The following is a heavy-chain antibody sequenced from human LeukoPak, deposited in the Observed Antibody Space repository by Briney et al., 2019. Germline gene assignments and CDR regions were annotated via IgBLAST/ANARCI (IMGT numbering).Heavy chain of an antibody. V-gene: IGHV1-46*03. Sequence: GASVKVSCKASGYTLTSYYMHWVRQAPGQGLEWMGIINPSGGSTSYAQKFQGRVTMTRDTSTSTVYMELSSLRSEDTAVYYCARAPEADDAFDIWGQGTMVTVSS. D-gene: IGHD1-14*01. CDR2: INPSGGST. CDR3: ARAPEADDAFDI. J-gene: IGHJ3*02. CDR1: GYTLTSYY.